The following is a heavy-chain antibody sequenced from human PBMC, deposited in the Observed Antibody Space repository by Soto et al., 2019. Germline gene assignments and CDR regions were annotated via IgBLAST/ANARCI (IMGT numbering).Heavy chain of an antibody. CDR3: ARGGLVVVPAARRGRNWFDP. D-gene: IGHD2-2*01. Sequence: LSLTCAVYGGSFSGYYWSWIRQPPGKGLEWIGEINHSGSTNYNPSLKSRVTISVDTSKNQFSLKLSSVTAADTAVYYCARGGLVVVPAARRGRNWFDPWCQGTLVTV. CDR1: GGSFSGYY. CDR2: INHSGST. V-gene: IGHV4-34*01. J-gene: IGHJ5*02.